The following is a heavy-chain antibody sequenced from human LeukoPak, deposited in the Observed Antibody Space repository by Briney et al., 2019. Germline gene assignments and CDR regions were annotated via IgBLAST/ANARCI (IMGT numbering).Heavy chain of an antibody. CDR1: GGSISSYY. J-gene: IGHJ4*02. CDR2: IYYSGST. CDR3: ARASGLLWFGNFDY. Sequence: ASETLSLTCTVSGGSISSYYWSWIRQPPGKGLEWIGYIYYSGSTNYNPSLKNRVTISVDTSKNQFSLKLSSVTAADTAVYYCARASGLLWFGNFDYWGQGTLVTVSS. V-gene: IGHV4-59*01. D-gene: IGHD3-10*01.